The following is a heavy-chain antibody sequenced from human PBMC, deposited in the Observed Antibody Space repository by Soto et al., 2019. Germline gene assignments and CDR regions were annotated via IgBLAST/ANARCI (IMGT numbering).Heavy chain of an antibody. CDR1: GFTLSSYA. D-gene: IGHD2-8*02. CDR3: AKGSYCTGCVTVNY. V-gene: IGHV3-23*01. J-gene: IGHJ4*02. Sequence: EVQLLESGGGLVQPGGSLRLSCAASGFTLSSYAMSWVRQAPGKGLEWVSAISGSGGSTYYADSVKGRFTISRDNSKNTLYLQMNSLRAEDTAVYYCAKGSYCTGCVTVNYWGQGTLVTVSS. CDR2: ISGSGGST.